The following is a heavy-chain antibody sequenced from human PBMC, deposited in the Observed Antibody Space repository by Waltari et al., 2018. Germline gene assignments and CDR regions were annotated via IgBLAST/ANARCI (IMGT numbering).Heavy chain of an antibody. Sequence: QVQLQESGPGLVKPSETLSLTFAVSGYSISSGYFWGWIRRPPGKGLEWIGNIHHSGSTYYNPSLKSRVSMLIYTSKNQFSLKLSSVTAADTAMYYCARGGNYYGSGSYYFWGQGTLVTVSS. D-gene: IGHD3-10*01. CDR3: ARGGNYYGSGSYYF. CDR1: GYSISSGYF. CDR2: IHHSGST. V-gene: IGHV4-38-2*01. J-gene: IGHJ4*02.